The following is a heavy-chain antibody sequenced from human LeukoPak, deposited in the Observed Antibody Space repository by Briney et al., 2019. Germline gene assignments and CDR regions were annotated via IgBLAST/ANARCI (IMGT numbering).Heavy chain of an antibody. V-gene: IGHV3-23*01. Sequence: GGSLRLSCAASGFTFTTYTMSWVRQAPGKGLEWVSYISPGGVDNTYYAHSVNGRLPISRHNSNNTLYLQMNSLKVEYTAIYYCAKDFGRISGRPGYWGRGTLVTVSS. CDR2: ISPGGVDNT. CDR3: AKDFGRISGRPGY. J-gene: IGHJ4*02. D-gene: IGHD5-12*01. CDR1: GFTFTTYT.